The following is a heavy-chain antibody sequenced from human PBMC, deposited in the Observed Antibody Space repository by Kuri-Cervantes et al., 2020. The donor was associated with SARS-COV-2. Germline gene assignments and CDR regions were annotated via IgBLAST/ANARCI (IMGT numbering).Heavy chain of an antibody. J-gene: IGHJ4*02. CDR1: GFTFSSYG. CDR3: ATGLLWFGEFHY. Sequence: GESLKISCAASGFTFSSYGMHWVRQAPGKGLEWVAFIRYDGSNKYYADSVKGRFTISRDNSKNTLYLQMNSLRAEDTAVYYCATGLLWFGEFHYWGQGTWGT. V-gene: IGHV3-30*02. D-gene: IGHD3-10*01. CDR2: IRYDGSNK.